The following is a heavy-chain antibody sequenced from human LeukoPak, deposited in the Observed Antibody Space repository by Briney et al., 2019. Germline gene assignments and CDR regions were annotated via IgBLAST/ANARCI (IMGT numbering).Heavy chain of an antibody. CDR3: ARDPAYYYDSSGYGAFDP. D-gene: IGHD3-22*01. J-gene: IGHJ5*02. CDR1: GGSISSHY. Sequence: SETLSLTCTVSGGSISSHYWSWIRQSPGKGLEWIGFMHYRGNTNSNPSLRSRVTISMDTSKNQFSLKMSSVTAADTAVYYCARDPAYYYDSSGYGAFDPWGQGTLVTVSS. CDR2: MHYRGNT. V-gene: IGHV4-59*11.